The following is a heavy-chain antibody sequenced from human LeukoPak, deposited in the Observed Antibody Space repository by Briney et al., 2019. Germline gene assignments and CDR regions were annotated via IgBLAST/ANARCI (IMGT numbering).Heavy chain of an antibody. V-gene: IGHV3-15*01. CDR2: IKGKTDGGTT. J-gene: IGHJ4*02. Sequence: GGSLRLSCAASGFTFSNAWMSWVRQAPGKGLEWVGRIKGKTDGGTTDYAAPVKGRFTISRDDSKNTLYLQMNSLKTEDTAVYYCTTVDGGYSGYDLFDYWGQGTLVTVSS. D-gene: IGHD5-12*01. CDR1: GFTFSNAW. CDR3: TTVDGGYSGYDLFDY.